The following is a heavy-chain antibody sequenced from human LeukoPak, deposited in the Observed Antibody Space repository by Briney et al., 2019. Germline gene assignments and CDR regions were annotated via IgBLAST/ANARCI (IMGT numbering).Heavy chain of an antibody. CDR3: VRGTGY. J-gene: IGHJ4*02. CDR2: ISSNGDNT. Sequence: GGSLRLSCSVSGSTFSTYVMHWVRQAPGKGLEYVSAISSNGDNTYYADSVKGRFTISRDNSKNTLYLQMSSLRPDDTAVYFCVRGTGYWGQGTLVTVSS. CDR1: GSTFSTYV. V-gene: IGHV3-64D*06.